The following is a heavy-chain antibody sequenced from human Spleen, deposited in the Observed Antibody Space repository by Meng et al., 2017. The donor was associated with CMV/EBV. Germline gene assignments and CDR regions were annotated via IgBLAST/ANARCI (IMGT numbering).Heavy chain of an antibody. V-gene: IGHV2-5*02. D-gene: IGHD1-26*01. CDR1: GFSLTTSGVG. J-gene: IGHJ4*02. Sequence: QMTLKESGPTLVKPTQTLTLTCTFSGFSLTTSGVGVGWIRQPPGKALEWLALIYWDDEKRYSPSLESRLTITKDTSKDQVVLVMTNMDPVDTATYYCAHRLGGSNFDYWGQGTLVTVSS. CDR2: IYWDDEK. CDR3: AHRLGGSNFDY.